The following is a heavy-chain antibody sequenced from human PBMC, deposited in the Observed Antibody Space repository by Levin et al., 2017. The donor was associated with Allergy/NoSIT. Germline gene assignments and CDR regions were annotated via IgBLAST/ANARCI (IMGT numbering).Heavy chain of an antibody. Sequence: GESLKISCKASGYTFTGYYMHWVRQAPGQGLEWMGRINPNSGGTNYAQKFQGRVTMTRDTSISTAYMELSRLRSDDTAVYYCARLGIAVAVHGTRIWGQGTLVTVSS. J-gene: IGHJ4*02. CDR1: GYTFTGYY. CDR3: ARLGIAVAVHGTRI. D-gene: IGHD6-19*01. V-gene: IGHV1-2*06. CDR2: INPNSGGT.